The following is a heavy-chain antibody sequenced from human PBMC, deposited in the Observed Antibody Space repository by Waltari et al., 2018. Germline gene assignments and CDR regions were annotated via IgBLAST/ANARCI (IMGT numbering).Heavy chain of an antibody. D-gene: IGHD5-18*01. J-gene: IGHJ4*01. Sequence: EVQLVESGGGSVQPGGSLRLSCGASGFTFNKFEMTWVRQAPGKGLEWVSYISSSGSMTYYADSVKGRFTISRDNAKNSLYLQMNTVRAEDTAVYYCARHSSGYYCDLWGPGTLVTVSS. CDR2: ISSSGSMT. CDR1: GFTFNKFE. V-gene: IGHV3-48*03. CDR3: ARHSSGYYCDL.